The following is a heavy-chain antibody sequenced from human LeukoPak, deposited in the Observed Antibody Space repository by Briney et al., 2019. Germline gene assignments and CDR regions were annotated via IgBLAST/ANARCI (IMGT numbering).Heavy chain of an antibody. V-gene: IGHV1-18*01. Sequence: ASVKVSCKASGYTFSNYGTSWVRQAPGQGLEWMGWISGYKGNTNYAQKLQGRVTMTTDTSTTTAYMELRSLRSDDTAVYYCARDNNVAPEYFQYWGQGTLVTVSS. D-gene: IGHD1/OR15-1a*01. J-gene: IGHJ1*01. CDR3: ARDNNVAPEYFQY. CDR1: GYTFSNYG. CDR2: ISGYKGNT.